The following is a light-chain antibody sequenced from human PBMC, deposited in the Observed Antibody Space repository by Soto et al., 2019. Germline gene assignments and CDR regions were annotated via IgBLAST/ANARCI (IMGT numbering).Light chain of an antibody. CDR1: QSVSSSY. CDR2: GAS. V-gene: IGKV3-20*01. J-gene: IGKJ2*01. CDR3: QQYGTSLYT. Sequence: EIVLTQSPGTLSLSPGERATLSCRASQSVSSSYLAWYQQKPGQAPRLLIYGASSRAAGIPDRFIGSGSGTDFTLTISRLEPEDFAVYYCQQYGTSLYTFGQGTKLEIK.